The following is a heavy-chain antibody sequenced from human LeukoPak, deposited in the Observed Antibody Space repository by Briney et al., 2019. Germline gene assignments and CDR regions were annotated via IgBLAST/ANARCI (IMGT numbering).Heavy chain of an antibody. J-gene: IGHJ4*02. CDR2: ISSSGSTI. CDR1: GFTFSDYY. V-gene: IGHV3-11*01. CDR3: ARDRLYYYDSSGYLDY. Sequence: GGSLRLSCAASGFTFSDYYMSWIRQAPGKGLEWVSYISSSGSTIYYAHSVKGRFTISRDNAKTSLYLQMNSLRAEDTAVYYCARDRLYYYDSSGYLDYWGQGTLVTVSS. D-gene: IGHD3-22*01.